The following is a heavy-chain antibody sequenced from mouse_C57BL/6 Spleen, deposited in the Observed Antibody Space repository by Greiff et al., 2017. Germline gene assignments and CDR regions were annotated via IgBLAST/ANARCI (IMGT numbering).Heavy chain of an antibody. CDR2: IYPGDGDT. CDR3: ARERLAGFDY. Sequence: QVQLQQSGPELVKPGASVKISCKASGYAFSSSWMNWVKQRPGKGLEWIGRIYPGDGDTNYNGKFKGKATLTADKSSSTAYMQLSSLTSEDSAVYFCARERLAGFDYWGQGTTRTVSS. CDR1: GYAFSSSW. D-gene: IGHD3-2*02. V-gene: IGHV1-82*01. J-gene: IGHJ2*01.